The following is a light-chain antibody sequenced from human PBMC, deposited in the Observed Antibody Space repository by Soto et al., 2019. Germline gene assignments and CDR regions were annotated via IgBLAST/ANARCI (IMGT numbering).Light chain of an antibody. V-gene: IGLV2-14*01. CDR3: SSYTGSSTDF. CDR2: DVN. J-gene: IGLJ1*01. Sequence: QSVLTQPASVSGSPGQSITISCTGTSSDVGAYNYVSWYQQHPGKAPKLMIYDVNNRPSGVSNRFSGSKSGNTASLTISGLQVDDEANYDCSSYTGSSTDFFGSESNDT. CDR1: SSDVGAYNY.